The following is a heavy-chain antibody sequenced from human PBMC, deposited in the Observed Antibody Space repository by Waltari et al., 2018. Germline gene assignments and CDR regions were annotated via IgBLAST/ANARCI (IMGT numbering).Heavy chain of an antibody. CDR2: IKSQEDGAKT. CDR1: GFTFYYAW. Sequence: EVQLVESGGGLVKPGGSLRLSCAASGFTFYYAWMNWVRQAPGKGLEWVGRIKSQEDGAKTDLAAAVKSRFTISREDSINTLFLQINGLKTEDTAVYYCTTDRIGQYNWDDSEFDYWGQGTLVTVSS. J-gene: IGHJ4*02. D-gene: IGHD1-20*01. CDR3: TTDRIGQYNWDDSEFDY. V-gene: IGHV3-15*01.